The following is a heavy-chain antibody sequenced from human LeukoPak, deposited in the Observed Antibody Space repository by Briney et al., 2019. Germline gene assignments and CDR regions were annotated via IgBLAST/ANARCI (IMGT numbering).Heavy chain of an antibody. CDR1: GGTFSSYA. CDR2: IIPIFGTA. Sequence: SVKVSCKASGGTFSSYAISWVRQAPGQGLECMGGIIPIFGTANYAQKFQGRVTITADQSTSTAYVELSSLRSEDTAVYFCARKSAYDILTGYLDYWGQGTLVTVSS. J-gene: IGHJ4*02. CDR3: ARKSAYDILTGYLDY. D-gene: IGHD3-9*01. V-gene: IGHV1-69*13.